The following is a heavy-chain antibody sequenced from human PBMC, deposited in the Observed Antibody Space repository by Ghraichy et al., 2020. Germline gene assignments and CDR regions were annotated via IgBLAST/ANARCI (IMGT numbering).Heavy chain of an antibody. CDR2: IDPSGGSA. Sequence: ASVKVSCKAPGYTFSTYYIHWVRQAPGQGLEWMGIIDPSGGSASYAQKFQGRVSMTRGTSAGTVYMELSSLTSDDTAVYYCATAPESAVANHWGQGTLVTVSS. CDR3: ATAPESAVANH. CDR1: GYTFSTYY. V-gene: IGHV1-46*01. D-gene: IGHD6-19*01. J-gene: IGHJ5*02.